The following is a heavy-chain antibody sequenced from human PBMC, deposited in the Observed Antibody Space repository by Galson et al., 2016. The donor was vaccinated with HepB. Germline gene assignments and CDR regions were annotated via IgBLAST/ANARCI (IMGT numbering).Heavy chain of an antibody. Sequence: SLRLSCAASGFIVSSHYMNWVRQTPGKGLEWVAIIYSGGATYYADSVKGRFTIPRDNPNNTVYLQMNSLRGEAAAVDYGARDPGRIAAAGHLDSWGQGTLVTVSS. CDR2: IYSGGAT. J-gene: IGHJ5*01. D-gene: IGHD6-13*01. CDR3: ARDPGRIAAAGHLDS. V-gene: IGHV3-53*01. CDR1: GFIVSSHY.